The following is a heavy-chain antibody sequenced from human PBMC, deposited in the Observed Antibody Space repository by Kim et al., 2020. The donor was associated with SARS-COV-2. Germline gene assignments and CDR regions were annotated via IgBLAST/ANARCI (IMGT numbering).Heavy chain of an antibody. CDR1: GGSISSGGYY. Sequence: SETLSLTCTVSGGSISSGGYYWSWIRQHPGKGLEWIGYIYYSGSTYYNPSLKSRVTISVDTSKNQFSLKLSSVTAADTAVYYCARDDSYGMDVWGQGTTVTVSS. CDR3: ARDDSYGMDV. V-gene: IGHV4-31*03. CDR2: IYYSGST. J-gene: IGHJ6*02.